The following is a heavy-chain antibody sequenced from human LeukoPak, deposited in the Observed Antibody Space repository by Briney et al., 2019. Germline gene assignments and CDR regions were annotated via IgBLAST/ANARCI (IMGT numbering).Heavy chain of an antibody. CDR3: AKDAYGGATFFYYMDV. Sequence: GGSLRLSCAGSGFTFDDYAMHWVRQTPGKGLEWVSGISWNSGNIAYADFVGGRFTISRDNAKNSLPLQMNSLSDEDTAVYYCAKDAYGGATFFYYMDVWGKGTTVTVSS. CDR1: GFTFDDYA. J-gene: IGHJ6*03. D-gene: IGHD2/OR15-2a*01. CDR2: ISWNSGNI. V-gene: IGHV3-9*01.